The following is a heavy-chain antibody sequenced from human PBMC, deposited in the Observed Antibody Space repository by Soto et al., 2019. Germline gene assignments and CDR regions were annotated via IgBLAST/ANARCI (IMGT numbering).Heavy chain of an antibody. J-gene: IGHJ5*02. CDR1: GFTFSDHY. D-gene: IGHD5-12*01. CDR2: IRNKANSYTT. V-gene: IGHV3-72*01. Sequence: EVQLVESGGGLVQPGGSLRLSCAASGFTFSDHYMDWVRQAPGKGLEWVGRIRNKANSYTTQYAASVKGRFTISRDDSQNSLYLQMNSLKTEDTAVYYCARGSYGAYVAWFDPWGQGTLVTVSS. CDR3: ARGSYGAYVAWFDP.